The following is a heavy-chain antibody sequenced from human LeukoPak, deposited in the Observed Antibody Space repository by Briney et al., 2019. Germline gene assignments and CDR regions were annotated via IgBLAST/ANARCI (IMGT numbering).Heavy chain of an antibody. J-gene: IGHJ4*02. V-gene: IGHV4-4*02. CDR3: ARASHDYGDYSHFDY. D-gene: IGHD4-17*01. CDR1: GGSISSSNW. Sequence: SETLSLACAVSGGSISSSNWWSWVRQPPGKGLEWIGEIYHSGSTNYNPSLKSRVTIAVDKSKNQFSLKLSSVTAADTAVYYCARASHDYGDYSHFDYWGQGTLVTVSS. CDR2: IYHSGST.